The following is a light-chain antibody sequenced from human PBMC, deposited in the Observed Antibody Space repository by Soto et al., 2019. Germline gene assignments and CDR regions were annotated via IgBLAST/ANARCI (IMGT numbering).Light chain of an antibody. V-gene: IGKV1-5*01. CDR3: QQYNSYSGT. CDR1: QSISIW. Sequence: DIEMTQSPATLSASVGDRVTISCRASQSISIWLAWYQQKPGRAPKLLIYDASSLESGVPSRFSGSGSGTEFTLTISSLQPDDFATYYCQQYNSYSGTFGQGTKVDIK. J-gene: IGKJ1*01. CDR2: DAS.